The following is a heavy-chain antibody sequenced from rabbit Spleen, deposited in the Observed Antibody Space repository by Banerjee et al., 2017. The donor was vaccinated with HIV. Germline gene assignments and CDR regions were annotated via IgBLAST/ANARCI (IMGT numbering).Heavy chain of an antibody. CDR1: GFSFSDRDV. D-gene: IGHD1-1*01. CDR2: INAATGKG. Sequence: QSLEESGGGLVKPGGSLTFTCEASGFSFSDRDVMCWVRQAPGKGLEWIACINAATGKGVYASWAKGRFAISKTSSTTVTLQMTSLTIADTATYFCARDLVGVIGWNFILWGPGTLVTVS. CDR3: ARDLVGVIGWNFIL. J-gene: IGHJ4*01. V-gene: IGHV1S40*01.